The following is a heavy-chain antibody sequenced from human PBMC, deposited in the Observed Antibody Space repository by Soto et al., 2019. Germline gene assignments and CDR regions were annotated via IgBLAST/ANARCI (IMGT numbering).Heavy chain of an antibody. Sequence: SETLSLTCTVSGGSISSYYWSWIRQPPGKGLEWIGYIYYSGSTNYNPSLKSRVTISVDTSKNQFSLKLSSVTAADTAVYYCTRVQLFAFDIWGQATMVT. CDR3: TRVQLFAFDI. V-gene: IGHV4-59*08. CDR2: IYYSGST. D-gene: IGHD4-4*01. J-gene: IGHJ3*02. CDR1: GGSISSYY.